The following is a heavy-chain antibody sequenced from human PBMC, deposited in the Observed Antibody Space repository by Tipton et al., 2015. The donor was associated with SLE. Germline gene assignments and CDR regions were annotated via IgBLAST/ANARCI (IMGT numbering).Heavy chain of an antibody. CDR2: ISGSGGST. CDR3: TRVAANIVGATTDY. V-gene: IGHV3-23*01. J-gene: IGHJ4*02. D-gene: IGHD1-26*01. Sequence: SLRLSCAASGFTFSSYAMSWVRQAPGKGLEWVSAISGSGGSTYYADSVKGRFTISRDNSKNTLYLQMNSLRAEDTAVYSCTRVAANIVGATTDYWGQGTLVTVSS. CDR1: GFTFSSYA.